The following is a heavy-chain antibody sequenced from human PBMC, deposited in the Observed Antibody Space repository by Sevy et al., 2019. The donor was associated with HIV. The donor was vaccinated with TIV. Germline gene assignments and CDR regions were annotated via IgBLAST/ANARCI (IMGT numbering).Heavy chain of an antibody. CDR3: AREVGGFNWRPYYFDS. J-gene: IGHJ4*02. V-gene: IGHV3-7*01. D-gene: IGHD3-16*01. Sequence: GGSLRLSCAVSGFIFSGYSMNWVRQTPGKGLEWVATIKQDESEKYYVDSVKGRFVISRDNGKTSVSLQMNGLRVEDTALYYCAREVGGFNWRPYYFDSWGQGTLVTVSS. CDR2: IKQDESEK. CDR1: GFIFSGYS.